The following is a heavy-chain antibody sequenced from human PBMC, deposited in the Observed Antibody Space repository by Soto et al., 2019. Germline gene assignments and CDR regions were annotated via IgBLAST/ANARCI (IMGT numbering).Heavy chain of an antibody. CDR2: INHSGST. V-gene: IGHV4-34*01. Sequence: SETLSLTCAVYGGSFSGYYWSWIRQPPGKGLEWIGEINHSGSTNYNPSLKSRVTISVDTSKNQFSLKLSSVTAADTAVYYCARGRGGSGWYGGTWFDSWGKGTRAT. CDR3: ARGRGGSGWYGGTWFDS. J-gene: IGHJ5*01. CDR1: GGSFSGYY. D-gene: IGHD6-19*01.